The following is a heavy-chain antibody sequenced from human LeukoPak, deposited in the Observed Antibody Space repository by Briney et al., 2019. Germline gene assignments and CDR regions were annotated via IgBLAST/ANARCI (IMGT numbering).Heavy chain of an antibody. J-gene: IGHJ4*02. Sequence: PSETLSLTCSVSGGSINSNNYYWGWNRPPPGKGLEWIGTMYYGGSTYYNPSLKSRVTISVDTSKNQFSLRLNSVTAADTAVYFCADSGSYYYFDDWGQGTLVTVSS. CDR3: ADSGSYYYFDD. D-gene: IGHD3-10*01. CDR2: MYYGGST. V-gene: IGHV4-39*01. CDR1: GGSINSNNYY.